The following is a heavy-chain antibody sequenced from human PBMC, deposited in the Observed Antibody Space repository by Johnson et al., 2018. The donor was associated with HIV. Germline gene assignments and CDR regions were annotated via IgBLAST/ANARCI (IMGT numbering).Heavy chain of an antibody. CDR2: INSDGSST. V-gene: IGHV3-74*01. CDR1: GFTFSSYW. D-gene: IGHD3-9*01. J-gene: IGHJ3*02. Sequence: VQLVESGGGLVQPGGSLRLSCAASGFTFSSYWMHWVRQAPGKGLVWVSRINSDGSSTSYADSVKGRFTISRDNAKNTLYLQMNTFRTDDTAVYYIITSPDQFDWICSALLAGHAFDMWG. CDR3: ITSPDQFDWICSALLAGHAFDM.